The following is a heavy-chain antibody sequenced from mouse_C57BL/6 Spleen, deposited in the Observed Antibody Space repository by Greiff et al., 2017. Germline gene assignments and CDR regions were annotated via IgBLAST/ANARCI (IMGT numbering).Heavy chain of an antibody. J-gene: IGHJ3*01. D-gene: IGHD2-4*01. Sequence: VQLQQSGAEPVKPGASVKIFCQASGFAFRCLWVKWVKPRPGKGLEWNGQIYPGDGDTNDNGKFKGKATLTADKSSSSAYMQLSSLTAEDSAVYFCARARDDFFAYWGQGTLVTVSA. CDR2: IYPGDGDT. CDR3: ARARDDFFAY. V-gene: IGHV1-80*01. CDR1: GFAFRCLW.